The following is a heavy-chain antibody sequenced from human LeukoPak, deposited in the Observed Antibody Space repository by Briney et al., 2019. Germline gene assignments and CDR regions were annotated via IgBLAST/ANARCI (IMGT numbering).Heavy chain of an antibody. V-gene: IGHV3-7*01. CDR3: ARDFWGAYRVDFFDY. D-gene: IGHD3-3*01. CDR2: IKQDGSET. Sequence: QPGGSLRLSCAASGFTFSNYWMSWVRRAPGKGLEWVANIKQDGSETYCVDSVRGRFTISRDNAKKSLYLQMNSLRAEDTAVYYCARDFWGAYRVDFFDYWGQGTLVTVSS. CDR1: GFTFSNYW. J-gene: IGHJ4*02.